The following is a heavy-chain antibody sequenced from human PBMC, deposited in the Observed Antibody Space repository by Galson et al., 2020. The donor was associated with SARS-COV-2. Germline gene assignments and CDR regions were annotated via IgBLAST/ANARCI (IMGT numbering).Heavy chain of an antibody. V-gene: IGHV1-69*02. CDR1: GGTFSSYT. D-gene: IGHD3-22*01. J-gene: IGHJ2*01. CDR2: IIPILGIA. Sequence: SGGTFSSYTISWVRQAPGQGLEWMGRIIPILGIANYAQKFQGRVTITADKSTSTAYMELSSLRSEDTAVYYCARMYYYDSSGYRGWYFDLWGRGTLVTVSS. CDR3: ARMYYYDSSGYRGWYFDL.